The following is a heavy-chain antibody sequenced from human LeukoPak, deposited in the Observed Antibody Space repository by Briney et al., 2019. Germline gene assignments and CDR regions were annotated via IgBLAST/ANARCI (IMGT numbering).Heavy chain of an antibody. Sequence: APVKVSCKASGYTFTSYGISWVRQAPGQGLEWMGGIIPIFGTANYAQKFQGRVTITADKSTSTAYMELSSLRSEDTAVYYCAGSTMVPSLWFDPWGQGTLVTVSS. J-gene: IGHJ5*02. CDR3: AGSTMVPSLWFDP. V-gene: IGHV1-69*06. CDR2: IIPIFGTA. CDR1: GYTFTSYG. D-gene: IGHD3-10*01.